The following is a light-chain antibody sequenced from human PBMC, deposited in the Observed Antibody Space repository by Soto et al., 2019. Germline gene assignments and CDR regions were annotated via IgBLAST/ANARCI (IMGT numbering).Light chain of an antibody. J-gene: IGKJ1*01. CDR1: QSVSSSY. CDR2: GAS. Sequence: EIVLTQSPGTLSLSPGERATLSCRASQSVSSSYLAWYQQKPGQAPRLLIYGASSRSTGIPDRFSDSGSGTDFTITISRLEPEDFAVYYCQQYGSSPTFGQGTKVEIK. V-gene: IGKV3-20*01. CDR3: QQYGSSPT.